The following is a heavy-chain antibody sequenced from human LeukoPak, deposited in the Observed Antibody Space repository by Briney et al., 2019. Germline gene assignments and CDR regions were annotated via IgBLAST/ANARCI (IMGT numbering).Heavy chain of an antibody. D-gene: IGHD3-3*01. J-gene: IGHJ5*02. CDR2: IYYSGST. V-gene: IGHV4-39*01. Sequence: PSETLSLTCTVSGGSLSSSSYYWGWTRQPPGKGLEWLGSIYYSGSTYNNPSLKSRVTISVDTSKNQFSLKLSSVTAADTAVYYCARSQSYVWSGYELGWFDPWGQGTLVTVPS. CDR3: ARSQSYVWSGYELGWFDP. CDR1: GGSLSSSSYY.